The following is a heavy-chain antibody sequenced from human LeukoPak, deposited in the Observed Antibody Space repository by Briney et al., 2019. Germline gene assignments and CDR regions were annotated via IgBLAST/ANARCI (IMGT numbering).Heavy chain of an antibody. D-gene: IGHD1-14*01. CDR3: AMTLIPLFQNDY. V-gene: IGHV4-61*02. J-gene: IGHJ4*02. Sequence: KSSETLSLTCTVSGGSISSGSYYWSWIRQPAGRGLEWIGRIYTSGSTNYNPSLKSRVTISVDTSKNQFSLKLSSVTAADTAVYHCAMTLIPLFQNDYWGQGTLVTVSS. CDR1: GGSISSGSYY. CDR2: IYTSGST.